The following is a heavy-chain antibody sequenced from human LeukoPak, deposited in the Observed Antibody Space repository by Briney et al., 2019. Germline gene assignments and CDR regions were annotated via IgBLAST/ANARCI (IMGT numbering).Heavy chain of an antibody. D-gene: IGHD1-7*01. CDR3: ARAQGNWNYESNYYYYYMDV. V-gene: IGHV1-8*03. J-gene: IGHJ6*03. Sequence: VASVKVSCKASGYTFTSYDINWVRQATGQGLEWMGWMNPNSGITDYAQKLQGRVTITRNTPISTAYMELSSLRSEGTAVYYCARAQGNWNYESNYYYYYMDVWGKGTTVTVSS. CDR1: GYTFTSYD. CDR2: MNPNSGIT.